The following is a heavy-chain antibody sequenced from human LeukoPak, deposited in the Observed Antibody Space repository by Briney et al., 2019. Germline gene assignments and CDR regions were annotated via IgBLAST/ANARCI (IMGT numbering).Heavy chain of an antibody. V-gene: IGHV1-46*01. CDR1: GYTFTSYY. CDR3: ARARLPGYSSSWYLDWFDP. Sequence: AASVKVSCKASGYTFTSYYMHWVRQAPGQGLEWMGIINPSGGSTSYAQKFQGRVTMTRDMSTSTVYMELSSLRSEDTAVYYCARARLPGYSSSWYLDWFDPWGQGTLVTVSS. J-gene: IGHJ5*02. D-gene: IGHD6-13*01. CDR2: INPSGGST.